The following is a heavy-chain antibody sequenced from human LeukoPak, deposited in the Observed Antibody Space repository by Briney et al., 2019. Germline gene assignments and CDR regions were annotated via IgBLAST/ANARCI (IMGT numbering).Heavy chain of an antibody. D-gene: IGHD2-15*01. CDR2: IFPGDSET. CDR3: ARQYPPSVSYSRAFDI. V-gene: IGHV5-51*01. Sequence: GESLQISFKGIGFTFSNYWIGWGRQMPGKGVEWMTTIFPGDSETRYSPSFQGHVTTSVDKSISTAYLQWSSLEASDTAMYYCARQYPPSVSYSRAFDIWGQGTMVTVSS. J-gene: IGHJ3*02. CDR1: GFTFSNYW.